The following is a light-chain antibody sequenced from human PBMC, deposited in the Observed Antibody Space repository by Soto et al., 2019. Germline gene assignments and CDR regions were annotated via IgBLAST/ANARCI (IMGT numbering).Light chain of an antibody. CDR1: QSVLYSSNNKNY. J-gene: IGKJ1*01. CDR3: QQYYSSSRT. V-gene: IGKV4-1*01. Sequence: DIVMTQSPDSLAVSLGEGATINCKSSQSVLYSSNNKNYLAWYQQKPGQPPKLLIYWASTRESGVPDRFSGSGSGTDFTLTISSLQAEDVAVYYCQQYYSSSRTLGQGTKVEIK. CDR2: WAS.